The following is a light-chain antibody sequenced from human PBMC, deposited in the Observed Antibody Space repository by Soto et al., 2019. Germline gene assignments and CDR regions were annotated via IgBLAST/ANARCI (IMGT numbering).Light chain of an antibody. Sequence: SYELTQPPSVSVSPGQTANITCSGNTLGSKFVFWYQQKAGQSPMVVIYEDTKRPSGIPERFSGSNSGNTATLTIIGTQAMDEADFYCQAWDSGTVVFGGGTKLTVL. V-gene: IGLV3-1*01. CDR1: TLGSKF. J-gene: IGLJ2*01. CDR2: EDT. CDR3: QAWDSGTVV.